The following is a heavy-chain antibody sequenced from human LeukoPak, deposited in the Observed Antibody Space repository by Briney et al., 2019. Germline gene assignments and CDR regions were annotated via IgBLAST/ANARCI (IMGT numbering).Heavy chain of an antibody. Sequence: SETLSLTCTISGYSISNGYYWGWIRQPPGKGLQWIGLIYHGGNTYYNPSLKSRVTLSVDTSKNQISLKLGSVTAADTALYYCARVAQYSGYGTSDYWGQGTLVTVSS. CDR1: GYSISNGYY. D-gene: IGHD5-12*01. V-gene: IGHV4-38-2*02. CDR2: IYHGGNT. CDR3: ARVAQYSGYGTSDY. J-gene: IGHJ4*02.